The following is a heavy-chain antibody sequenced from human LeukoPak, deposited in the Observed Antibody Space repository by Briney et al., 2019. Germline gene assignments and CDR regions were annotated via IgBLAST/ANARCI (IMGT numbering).Heavy chain of an antibody. D-gene: IGHD3-22*01. J-gene: IGHJ4*02. CDR3: ARDTYYYDSSGYHVFDY. CDR2: INHSGST. Sequence: SETLPLTCAVYGGSFSGYYWSWIRQPPGKGLEWIGEINHSGSTNYNPSLKSRVTISVDTSKNQFSLKLSSVTAADTAVYYCARDTYYYDSSGYHVFDYWGQGTLVTVSS. V-gene: IGHV4-34*01. CDR1: GGSFSGYY.